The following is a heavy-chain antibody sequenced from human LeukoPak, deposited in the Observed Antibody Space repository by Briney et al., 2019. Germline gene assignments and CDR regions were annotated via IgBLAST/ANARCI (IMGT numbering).Heavy chain of an antibody. Sequence: GGSLRLSCAASGFTFSSYGMTWVRQAPGKGLEWVSSISASAAMTYYADSVRGRFTVSRDNSNNTLYLQMNSLRAEDTAVYYCAKDIVVVTSGANAFDIWGQGTMVTVSS. J-gene: IGHJ3*02. V-gene: IGHV3-23*01. D-gene: IGHD2-21*02. CDR2: ISASAAMT. CDR1: GFTFSSYG. CDR3: AKDIVVVTSGANAFDI.